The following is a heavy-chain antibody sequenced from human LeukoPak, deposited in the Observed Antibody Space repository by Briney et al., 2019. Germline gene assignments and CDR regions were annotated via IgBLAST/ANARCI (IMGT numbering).Heavy chain of an antibody. D-gene: IGHD3-22*01. Sequence: SETLSLTCTVSGGSISSYYWSWIRQPPGQGLEWIGYIYYSGSTNYNPSLKSRVTISVDTSKNQFSLKLSSVTAADTAVYYCARHAYDSSGYYYEQPFHYFDYWGERTQVTVSS. CDR1: GGSISSYY. CDR2: IYYSGST. CDR3: ARHAYDSSGYYYEQPFHYFDY. V-gene: IGHV4-59*08. J-gene: IGHJ4*02.